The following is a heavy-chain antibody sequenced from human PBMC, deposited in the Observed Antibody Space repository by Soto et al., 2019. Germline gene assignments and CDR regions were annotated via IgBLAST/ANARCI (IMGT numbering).Heavy chain of an antibody. CDR2: IYYSGST. Sequence: SETLSLTCTFSGGSIISYYWSWIRQPPGKGLEWIGYIYYSGSTNYNPSLKSRVTISVDTSKNQFSLKLSSVTAADTAVYYCARAAAAAPALGYYYGMDVWGQGTTVTVSS. CDR3: ARAAAAAPALGYYYGMDV. J-gene: IGHJ6*02. D-gene: IGHD6-13*01. V-gene: IGHV4-59*01. CDR1: GGSIISYY.